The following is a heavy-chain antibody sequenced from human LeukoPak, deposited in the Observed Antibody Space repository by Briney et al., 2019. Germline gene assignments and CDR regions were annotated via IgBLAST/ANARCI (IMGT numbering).Heavy chain of an antibody. D-gene: IGHD1-26*01. Sequence: PGGSLRLFCAASGFTVSSNYMSWVRHAPGKGLERVSVIYSGGSTYYADSVKGRFTISRDNSKNTLYLQMNSLRAEDTAVYYCTRVDSGSYYSRFDPWGQGTLVTVSS. V-gene: IGHV3-66*01. CDR3: TRVDSGSYYSRFDP. J-gene: IGHJ5*02. CDR1: GFTVSSNY. CDR2: IYSGGST.